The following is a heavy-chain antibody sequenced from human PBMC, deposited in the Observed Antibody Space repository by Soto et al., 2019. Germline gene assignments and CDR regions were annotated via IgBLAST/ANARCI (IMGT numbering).Heavy chain of an antibody. CDR2: IIPIFGTA. CDR3: ARVAPVGGGYCSSTSCYVLRIAGIDYYYYYGMDV. Sequence: ASVKVSCKASGGTFSSYAISWVRQAPGQGLEWMGGIIPIFGTANYAQKFQGRVTITADESTSTAYMELSSLRSEDTAVYYCARVAPVGGGYCSSTSCYVLRIAGIDYYYYYGMDVWGQGTTVTVSS. CDR1: GGTFSSYA. J-gene: IGHJ6*02. V-gene: IGHV1-69*13. D-gene: IGHD2-2*01.